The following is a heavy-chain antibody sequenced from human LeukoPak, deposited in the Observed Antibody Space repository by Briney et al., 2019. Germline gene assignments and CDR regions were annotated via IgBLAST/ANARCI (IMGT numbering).Heavy chain of an antibody. J-gene: IGHJ4*02. CDR2: ISSSSSYI. CDR3: ARDPRELGTFDY. Sequence: GGSLRLSCAASGFTFSGYSMNWVRQAPGKGLEWVSSISSSSSYIYYADSVKGRFTISRDNAKNSLYLQMNSLRAEDTAVYYCARDPRELGTFDYWGQGTLVTVSS. D-gene: IGHD6-13*01. CDR1: GFTFSGYS. V-gene: IGHV3-21*01.